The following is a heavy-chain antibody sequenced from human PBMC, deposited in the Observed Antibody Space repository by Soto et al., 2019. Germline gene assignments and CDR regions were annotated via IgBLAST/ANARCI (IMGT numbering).Heavy chain of an antibody. J-gene: IGHJ6*02. CDR2: MTPSGSSSNRTV. Sequence: LRLSCAASGFTFSDHYMSWIRQAPGKGLEWISYMTPSGSSSNRTVNYADSVKGRFIISRDNAKNSLYLQMHSLRDEDTAVYYCAREGWPLLQTGMDVWGQGATVTVSS. D-gene: IGHD2-15*01. CDR1: GFTFSDHY. V-gene: IGHV3-11*04. CDR3: AREGWPLLQTGMDV.